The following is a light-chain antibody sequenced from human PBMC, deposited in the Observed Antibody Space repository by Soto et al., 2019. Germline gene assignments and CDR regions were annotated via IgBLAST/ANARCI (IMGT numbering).Light chain of an antibody. CDR1: QDITNY. J-gene: IGKJ4*01. V-gene: IGKV1-33*01. CDR2: DAS. Sequence: DIQMTQSPSSLSASLGDRVTISCQASQDITNYLSWYQQKPGKAPKLLIYDASNLEIGVPSRFSGRGSGTDFTLAISSLQPEDIATYFCQQYDDLPLTFGGGTKVEVK. CDR3: QQYDDLPLT.